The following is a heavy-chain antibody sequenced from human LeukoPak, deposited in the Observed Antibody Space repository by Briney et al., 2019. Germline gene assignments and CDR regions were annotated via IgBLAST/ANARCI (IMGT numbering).Heavy chain of an antibody. CDR1: GYSFTSYC. CDR3: ARELEDSSGYYSLDY. D-gene: IGHD3-22*01. CDR2: ITPSDGGT. Sequence: ASVKVSCKASGYSFTSYCMHWVRQAPGQGLEWMGIITPSDGGTTYAQKFQGRVTITADKSTSTAYMELSSLRSEDTAVYYCARELEDSSGYYSLDYWGQGTLVTVSS. J-gene: IGHJ4*02. V-gene: IGHV1-46*01.